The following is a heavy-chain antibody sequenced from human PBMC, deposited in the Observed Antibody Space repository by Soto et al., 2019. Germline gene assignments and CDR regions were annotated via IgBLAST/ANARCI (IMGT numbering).Heavy chain of an antibody. D-gene: IGHD6-19*01. CDR2: IYYSGST. CDR1: GGSISSYY. Sequence: SETLSLTCTVSGGSISSYYWSWIRQSPGKGLECIVYIYYSGSTNYNPSLKSRVTISVDTSKNQFSLKLSSVTAADTAVYYCARRYNSGLDYWGQGTLVTVSS. V-gene: IGHV4-59*08. J-gene: IGHJ4*02. CDR3: ARRYNSGLDY.